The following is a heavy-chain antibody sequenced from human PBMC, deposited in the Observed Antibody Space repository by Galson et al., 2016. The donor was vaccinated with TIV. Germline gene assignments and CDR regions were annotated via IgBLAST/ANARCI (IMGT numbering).Heavy chain of an antibody. Sequence: LSLTCTVSGGSIPSVDHYWSWVRQPPGKGLEWIGYFYYTGRTDYNPSLTGSVSIKVDMSKNQFSLNLSSLTAADPAVYFCAREGYSFGVYVYGMNVWGQGTTVTVSS. CDR1: GGSIPSVDHY. V-gene: IGHV4-30-4*01. CDR3: AREGYSFGVYVYGMNV. D-gene: IGHD5-18*01. CDR2: FYYTGRT. J-gene: IGHJ6*02.